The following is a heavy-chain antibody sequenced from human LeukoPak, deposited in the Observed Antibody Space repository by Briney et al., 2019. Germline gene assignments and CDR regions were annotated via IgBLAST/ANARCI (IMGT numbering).Heavy chain of an antibody. D-gene: IGHD3-3*01. CDR2: IYPGDSDT. CDR3: ARVYDFWSGYYGSSDYYGMDV. J-gene: IGHJ6*02. CDR1: GYSFTSYW. V-gene: IGHV5-51*01. Sequence: GESLQISCKGSGYSFTSYWIGWVRQMPGKGLEWMGIIYPGDSDTRYSPSFQGQVTISADKSISTAYLQWSSLKASDTAMYYCARVYDFWSGYYGSSDYYGMDVWGQGTTVTVSS.